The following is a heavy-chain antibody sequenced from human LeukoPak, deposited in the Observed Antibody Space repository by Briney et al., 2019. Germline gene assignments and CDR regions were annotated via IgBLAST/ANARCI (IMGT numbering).Heavy chain of an antibody. J-gene: IGHJ4*02. D-gene: IGHD4-23*01. Sequence: SETLSLTCTVSGGSISSFHWSWIRQPPGRGLEWIGFNHNTGSTNYNPSLNSRVTILVDTSKNQFSLKLSSVTAADTAVYYCARHMLRWSYHAEFDYWGQGTLVTVSS. CDR3: ARHMLRWSYHAEFDY. V-gene: IGHV4-59*08. CDR2: NHNTGST. CDR1: GGSISSFH.